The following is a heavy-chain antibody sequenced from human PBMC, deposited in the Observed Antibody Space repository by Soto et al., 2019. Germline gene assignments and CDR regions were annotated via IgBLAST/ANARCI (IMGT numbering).Heavy chain of an antibody. CDR2: INHSGRT. Sequence: ETLSLTCAVYGGSISGHYWNWIRQPPGKGLEWIGEINHSGRTNYNPSLKSRVTISVDTSKNQFSLNLGSVTAADTAVYFCARGNIAAALVYWGQGTLVTVSS. D-gene: IGHD6-13*01. CDR3: ARGNIAAALVY. J-gene: IGHJ4*02. V-gene: IGHV4-34*01. CDR1: GGSISGHY.